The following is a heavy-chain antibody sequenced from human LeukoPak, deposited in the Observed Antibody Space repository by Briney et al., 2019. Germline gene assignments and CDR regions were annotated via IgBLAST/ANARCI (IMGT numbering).Heavy chain of an antibody. J-gene: IGHJ4*02. CDR3: ARGRYSGATYYFDY. V-gene: IGHV1-46*01. CDR2: INPTGGST. CDR1: GYSFTTYY. Sequence: ASVKVSCKASGYSFTTYYMHWVRQAPGQGLEWMGIINPTGGSTNYAQKFEGRVTMTRDTSTSTVYMELSSLRSEDTAVYYCARGRYSGATYYFDYWGQGTLVTVSS. D-gene: IGHD5-12*01.